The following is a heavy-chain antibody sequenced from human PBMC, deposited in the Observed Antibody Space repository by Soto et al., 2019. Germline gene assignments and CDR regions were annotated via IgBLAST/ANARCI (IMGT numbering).Heavy chain of an antibody. J-gene: IGHJ4*02. CDR2: MNPSSGYT. V-gene: IGHV1-8*01. CDR1: GYTFTDYD. CDR3: ARSVRHQLHTIGY. Sequence: GASVKVSCKASGYTFTDYDINWVRQATGQGLEWMGWMNPSSGYTGYAQKFQGRVTMTWDTSISTAYMELSSLTSADTAVYYCARSVRHQLHTIGYWGQRALVGVSS. D-gene: IGHD3-10*01.